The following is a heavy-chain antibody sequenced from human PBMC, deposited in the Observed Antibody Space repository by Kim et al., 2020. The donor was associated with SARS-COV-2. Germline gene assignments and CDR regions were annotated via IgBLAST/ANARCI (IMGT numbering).Heavy chain of an antibody. J-gene: IGHJ6*02. D-gene: IGHD5-18*01. V-gene: IGHV4-31*02. CDR3: ARDGYSYGYNYYYGMDV. Sequence: LKRRVTISVDTSKNQFSLKLSSVTAADTAVYYCARDGYSYGYNYYYGMDVWGQGTTVTVSS.